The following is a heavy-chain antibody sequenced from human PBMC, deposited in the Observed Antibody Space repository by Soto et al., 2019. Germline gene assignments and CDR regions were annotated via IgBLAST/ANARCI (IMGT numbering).Heavy chain of an antibody. CDR3: ARDIVVVVATSDYGMDV. CDR2: INSDGSST. J-gene: IGHJ6*02. CDR1: GFTFSSYW. Sequence: VGSLRLSCAASGFTFSSYWMHWVRQVPGKGLVWVSRINSDGSSTTYADSAKGRFTISRDNAKNTLYLQMNSLRAEDTAVYYCARDIVVVVATSDYGMDVWGQGTTVTVSS. V-gene: IGHV3-74*01. D-gene: IGHD2-15*01.